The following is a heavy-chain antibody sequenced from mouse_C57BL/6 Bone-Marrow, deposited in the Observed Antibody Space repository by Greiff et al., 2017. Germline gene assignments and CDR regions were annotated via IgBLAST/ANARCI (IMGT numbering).Heavy chain of an antibody. CDR2: ISDGGSYT. J-gene: IGHJ3*01. CDR1: GFTFSSYA. Sequence: EVNVVESGGGLVKPGGSLKLSCAASGFTFSSYAMSWVRQTPEKRLEWVATISDGGSYTYYPDNVKGRFTIYRDNAKNNLYLQMSHLKSEDTAIYYCARDENYSNYVGFAYWGQGTLVTVSA. D-gene: IGHD2-5*01. CDR3: ARDENYSNYVGFAY. V-gene: IGHV5-4*01.